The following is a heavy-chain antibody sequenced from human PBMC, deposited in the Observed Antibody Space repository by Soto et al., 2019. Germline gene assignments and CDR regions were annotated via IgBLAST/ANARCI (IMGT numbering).Heavy chain of an antibody. V-gene: IGHV4-31*03. CDR2: IYYSGST. J-gene: IGHJ4*02. Sequence: SETLSLTCTVSGGSISSGGYYWSWIRQHPGKGLEWIGYIYYSGSTYYNPSLKSRVTISVDTSKNQFSLKLSSLRVEDTAVYYCVKGEYYYDSSGYYPFDYWGQGTLVTVSS. CDR1: GGSISSGGYY. D-gene: IGHD3-22*01. CDR3: VKGEYYYDSSGYYPFDY.